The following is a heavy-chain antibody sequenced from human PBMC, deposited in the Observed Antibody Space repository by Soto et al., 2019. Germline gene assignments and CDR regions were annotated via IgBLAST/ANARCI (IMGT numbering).Heavy chain of an antibody. CDR2: INSDGSST. CDR3: ARDYDSSGPLNY. J-gene: IGHJ4*02. CDR1: GFTFSSYW. D-gene: IGHD3-22*01. V-gene: IGHV3-74*01. Sequence: GGSLRLSCAASGFTFSSYWMHWVRQAPGKELVWVSRINSDGSSTSYADSVKGRFTISRDNGKNTLYLQMNSMRAEDTAVYYYARDYDSSGPLNYGGQGTLVTVSS.